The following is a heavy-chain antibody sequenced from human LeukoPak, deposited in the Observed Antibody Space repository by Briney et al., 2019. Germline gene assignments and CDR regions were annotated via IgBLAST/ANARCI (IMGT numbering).Heavy chain of an antibody. Sequence: SVKVSCKASGCTFSSYAISWVRQAPGQGLEWMGGIIPIFGTADYAQKFQGRVTITADESTSTAYMELSSLRSEDTAVYYCARGGYYTWYFDYWGQGTLVTVSS. CDR2: IIPIFGTA. V-gene: IGHV1-69*13. D-gene: IGHD3-3*01. CDR3: ARGGYYTWYFDY. CDR1: GCTFSSYA. J-gene: IGHJ4*02.